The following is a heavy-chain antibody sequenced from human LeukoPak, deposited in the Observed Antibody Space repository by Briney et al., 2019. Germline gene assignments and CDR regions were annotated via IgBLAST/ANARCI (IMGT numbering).Heavy chain of an antibody. CDR1: GYTFTSYD. Sequence: ASVKVSCKASGYTFTSYDINWVRQAPGQGLEWMGWMNPNSGNTGYAQKFQGRVTMTRNTSISTAYMELSSLRSEDTAVYYCARGAVAGTPSYGMDVWGQGTAVTVSS. D-gene: IGHD6-19*01. V-gene: IGHV1-8*01. J-gene: IGHJ6*02. CDR3: ARGAVAGTPSYGMDV. CDR2: MNPNSGNT.